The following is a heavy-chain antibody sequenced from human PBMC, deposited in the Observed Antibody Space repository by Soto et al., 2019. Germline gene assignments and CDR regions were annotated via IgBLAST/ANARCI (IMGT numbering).Heavy chain of an antibody. CDR2: SYYSGST. Sequence: SETRSLTGTVSGGSIISCGYYWSWIRHHPGKRLEWIGDSYYSGSTYYNPSLKSRVTISVDTSKNQFSLKLSCVTDEETAVYSCASAFITLFGVVINWFKPWGQGTLVIVS. V-gene: IGHV4-31*03. CDR3: ASAFITLFGVVINWFKP. J-gene: IGHJ5*02. CDR1: GGSIISCGYY. D-gene: IGHD3-3*01.